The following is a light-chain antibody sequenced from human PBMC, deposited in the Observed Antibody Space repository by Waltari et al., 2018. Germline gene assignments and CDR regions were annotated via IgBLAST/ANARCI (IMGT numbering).Light chain of an antibody. CDR3: SSYTTSSTVV. Sequence: QSALTPPPSVSGSPGQSLTLPCSGTSSDVGGSYVRWYQQLPRKAPTLILYDVTNRPSGVSNRFSGSKSGNTASLTISGLQAEDEADYYCSSYTTSSTVVFGGGTKLTVL. J-gene: IGLJ2*01. CDR1: SSDVGGSY. V-gene: IGLV2-14*01. CDR2: DVT.